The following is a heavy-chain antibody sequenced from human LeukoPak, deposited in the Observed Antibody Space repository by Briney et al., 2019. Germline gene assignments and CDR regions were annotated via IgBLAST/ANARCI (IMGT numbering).Heavy chain of an antibody. CDR1: GVPFSSYS. CDR3: ARDSGYSDY. CDR2: ISSSSSTI. Sequence: GGSLRLSCAVCGVPFSSYSMNWVRQAPGKGLEWVSYISSSSSTIYYADPVKGRFTISRDNAKNSLYLQMNSLRDEDTAVCYCARDSGYSDYWGQGTLVTVSS. J-gene: IGHJ4*02. D-gene: IGHD3-10*01. V-gene: IGHV3-48*02.